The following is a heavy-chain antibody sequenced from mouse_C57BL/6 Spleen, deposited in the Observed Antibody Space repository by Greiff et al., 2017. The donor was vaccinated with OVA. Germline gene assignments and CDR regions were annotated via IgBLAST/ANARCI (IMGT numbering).Heavy chain of an antibody. Sequence: VHVKQSGAELVRPGASVKLSCTASGFNIKDYYMHWVKQRPEQGLEWIGRIDPEDGDTEYAPKFQGKATMTADTSSTTAYLQLSSLTSEDTAVYYCTTGDYYGSTLGNYWGQGTTLTVSS. CDR2: IDPEDGDT. CDR1: GFNIKDYY. D-gene: IGHD1-1*01. V-gene: IGHV14-1*01. J-gene: IGHJ2*01. CDR3: TTGDYYGSTLGNY.